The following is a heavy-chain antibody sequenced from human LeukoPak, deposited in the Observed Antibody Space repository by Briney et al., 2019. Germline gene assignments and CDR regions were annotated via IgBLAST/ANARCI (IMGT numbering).Heavy chain of an antibody. V-gene: IGHV4-34*01. D-gene: IGHD4-17*01. CDR3: ARGYYYGDYADY. Sequence: PSETLSLTCAVYGGSFSGYYWSWIRQPPGKGLEWIGEINHSGSTNYNPSLKSRVTISVDTSKNQFSLKLSSVTAADTAVYYCARGYYYGDYADYWGQGTLVTASS. J-gene: IGHJ4*02. CDR1: GGSFSGYY. CDR2: INHSGST.